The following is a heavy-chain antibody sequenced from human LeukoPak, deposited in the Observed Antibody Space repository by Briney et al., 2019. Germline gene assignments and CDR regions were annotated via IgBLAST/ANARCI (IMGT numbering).Heavy chain of an antibody. CDR1: GFTFSSYG. D-gene: IGHD6-13*01. Sequence: GGSLRLSCAASGFTFSSYGIHWVRQAPGKGLEWVAVISYDGSNKYYADSVKGRFTISRDNSKSTLYLQMNSLRAEDTAVYYCAKGGYSSSWYGSFDYWGQGTLVTVSS. J-gene: IGHJ4*02. CDR2: ISYDGSNK. V-gene: IGHV3-30*18. CDR3: AKGGYSSSWYGSFDY.